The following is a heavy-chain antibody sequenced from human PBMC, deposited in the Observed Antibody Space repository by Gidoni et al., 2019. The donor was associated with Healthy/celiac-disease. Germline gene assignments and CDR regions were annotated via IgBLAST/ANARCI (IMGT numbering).Heavy chain of an antibody. CDR1: VGPIRTSY. Sequence: QVQLQESGPGLVKPSETLSITCAASVGPIRTSYWSWIRQPPGKGLEWIGYIYYSGSTNYNPSLKSRVTISVDTSKNQFSLKLSSVTAADTAVYYCARVTSYYGSGNYYYYYGMDVWGQGTTVTVSS. V-gene: IGHV4-59*01. D-gene: IGHD3-10*01. CDR3: ARVTSYYGSGNYYYYYGMDV. CDR2: IYYSGST. J-gene: IGHJ6*02.